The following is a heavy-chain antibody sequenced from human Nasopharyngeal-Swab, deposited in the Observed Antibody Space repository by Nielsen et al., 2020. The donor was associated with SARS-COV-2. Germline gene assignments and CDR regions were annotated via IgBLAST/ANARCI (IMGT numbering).Heavy chain of an antibody. J-gene: IGHJ4*02. CDR3: ARDQRDGYNQSLDY. V-gene: IGHV4-4*02. CDR2: IYHSGST. D-gene: IGHD5-24*01. CDR1: GGSISSSNW. Sequence: SETLSLTCAVSGGSISSSNWWSWVRQPPGKGLEWIGEIYHSGSTNYNPSLKSRVTISVDKSKNQFSLKLSSVTAADTAVYYCARDQRDGYNQSLDYWGQGTLVTVSS.